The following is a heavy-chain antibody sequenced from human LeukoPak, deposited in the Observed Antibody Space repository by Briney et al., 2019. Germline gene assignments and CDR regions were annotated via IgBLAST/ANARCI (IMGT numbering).Heavy chain of an antibody. CDR1: GFTFSSYA. J-gene: IGHJ4*02. CDR2: ISRSGGST. Sequence: PGGSLRLSCAASGFTFSSYAMIWVRQPPRKGRDGVSAISRSGGSTYYADSVKGRFTIPRDNPKNTLYLQMNSLRAEETAVYYCAKNPGYGGTTLFDYWGQGTLVTVSS. D-gene: IGHD4-23*01. V-gene: IGHV3-23*01. CDR3: AKNPGYGGTTLFDY.